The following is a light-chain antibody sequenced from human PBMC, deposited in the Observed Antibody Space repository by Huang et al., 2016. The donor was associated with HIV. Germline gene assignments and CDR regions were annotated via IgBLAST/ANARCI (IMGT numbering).Light chain of an antibody. Sequence: IVLTQSPATLSLSPGERATLTCGASQSVRNNYLAWYQQKPGPAPRLRIYDAHVRDTGIPDRLSGSGSGTDFTLTISRLEPEDFAMYYCQLYSTSSYTFGQGTKVDI. V-gene: IGKV3D-20*01. CDR2: DAH. CDR3: QLYSTSSYT. J-gene: IGKJ2*01. CDR1: QSVRNNY.